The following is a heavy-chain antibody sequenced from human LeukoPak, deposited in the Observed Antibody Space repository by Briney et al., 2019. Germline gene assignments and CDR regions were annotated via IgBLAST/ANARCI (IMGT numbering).Heavy chain of an antibody. CDR3: ASGVVPAAIPYYYMDV. Sequence: SETLSLTCTVSGGSISSHYWSWIRQPPGKGLEWIGYIYYSESTNHNPSLKSRVTISVDTSKNQFSLKLSSVTAADTAVYYCASGVVPAAIPYYYMDVWGKGTTVTVSS. CDR2: IYYSEST. CDR1: GGSISSHY. J-gene: IGHJ6*03. D-gene: IGHD2-2*01. V-gene: IGHV4-59*11.